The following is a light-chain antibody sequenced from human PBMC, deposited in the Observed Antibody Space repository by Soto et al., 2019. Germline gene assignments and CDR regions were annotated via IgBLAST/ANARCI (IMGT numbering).Light chain of an antibody. CDR3: HQTYSTPQT. CDR1: QSVSSN. Sequence: EIVMTQSPATLSVSPGERATLSCGASQSVSSNLAWYQQKPGQAPRLLIYGASSRATGIPDRFSGSGSGTDFTLTISRLEPEDFGTYYCHQTYSTPQTFGQGTKVDIK. V-gene: IGKV3D-15*01. J-gene: IGKJ1*01. CDR2: GAS.